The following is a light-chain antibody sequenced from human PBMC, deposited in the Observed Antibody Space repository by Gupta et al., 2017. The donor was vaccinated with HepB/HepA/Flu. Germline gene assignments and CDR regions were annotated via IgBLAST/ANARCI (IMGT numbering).Light chain of an antibody. Sequence: IQMTQSPSSLSASVGDRVTITCRAGQSIDKNLNWYQQKPGKAPKLLIYAASRWQRGVPSRFSGSGEGKDFSLTGSRRQHEDSANYYGQQSYSTKTFGQGTXVEIK. V-gene: IGKV1-39*01. CDR2: AAS. CDR1: QSIDKN. J-gene: IGKJ1*01. CDR3: QQSYSTKT.